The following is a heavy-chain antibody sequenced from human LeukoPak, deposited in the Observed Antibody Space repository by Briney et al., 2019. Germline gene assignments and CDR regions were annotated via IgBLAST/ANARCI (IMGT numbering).Heavy chain of an antibody. CDR3: ARGMRMMGDDY. J-gene: IGHJ4*02. D-gene: IGHD3-16*01. CDR2: IYYSGST. V-gene: IGHV4-59*01. CDR1: GGSISTYY. Sequence: SETLSLTCTLSGGSISTYYWSWVRQPPGKGLEWIGYIYYSGSTNYNPSLKSRVTISVDTSKNQFSLELSSVTAADTAVYYCARGMRMMGDDYWGQGTLVTVSS.